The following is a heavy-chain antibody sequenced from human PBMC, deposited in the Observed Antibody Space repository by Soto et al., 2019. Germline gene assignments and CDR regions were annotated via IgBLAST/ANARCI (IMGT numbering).Heavy chain of an antibody. J-gene: IGHJ4*02. Sequence: PSETLSLTCTVSGGSISSSSYYWGWIRQPPGKGLEWIGSINYRGSTYYNPSLKRRVTISVDTSKNQLSLKLSSVTAEDTAVYYCARHDDITVAGIPYFDYWGQGTLVTVSS. CDR2: INYRGST. CDR3: ARHDDITVAGIPYFDY. V-gene: IGHV4-39*01. D-gene: IGHD6-19*01. CDR1: GGSISSSSYY.